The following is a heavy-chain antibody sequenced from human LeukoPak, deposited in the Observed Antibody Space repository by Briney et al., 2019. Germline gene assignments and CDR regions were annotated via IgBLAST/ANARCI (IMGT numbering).Heavy chain of an antibody. J-gene: IGHJ3*02. CDR2: IYHSGST. Sequence: SQTLSLTCTVSGGSISSGGYYWSWIRQPPGKGLEWIGYIYHSGSTYYNPSLKSRVTISVDRSKNQFSLKLSSVTAADTAVYYCARDAIAAAGSYAFDIWGQGTMVTVSS. CDR3: ARDAIAAAGSYAFDI. V-gene: IGHV4-30-2*01. D-gene: IGHD6-13*01. CDR1: GGSISSGGYY.